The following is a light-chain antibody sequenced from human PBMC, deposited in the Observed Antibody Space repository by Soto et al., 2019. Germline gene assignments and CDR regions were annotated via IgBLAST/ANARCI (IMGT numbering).Light chain of an antibody. CDR2: SNN. Sequence: QSVLTQPPSASGTPGQRVTISCSGSSSNIGSNTVNWYQQLQGTAPKPLIYSNNQRPSGVPDRFSGSKSGTSASLAISGLQSEDEADYYCAVWDGSLNAVVFGGGTKLTVL. CDR3: AVWDGSLNAVV. J-gene: IGLJ2*01. CDR1: SSNIGSNT. V-gene: IGLV1-44*01.